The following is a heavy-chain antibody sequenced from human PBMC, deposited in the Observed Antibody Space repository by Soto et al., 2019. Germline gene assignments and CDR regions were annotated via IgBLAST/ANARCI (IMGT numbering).Heavy chain of an antibody. CDR1: GFTFSSYA. V-gene: IGHV3-30-3*01. J-gene: IGHJ4*02. D-gene: IGHD2-2*01. CDR2: ISYDGSNK. CDR3: ARDARTRDIVVVTLAGYFDY. Sequence: GGSLRLSCAASGFTFSSYAMHWVRQAPGKGLEWVAVISYDGSNKYYADSVKGRFTISRDNSKNTLYLQMNSLRAEDTAVYYCARDARTRDIVVVTLAGYFDYWGQGTLVTVSS.